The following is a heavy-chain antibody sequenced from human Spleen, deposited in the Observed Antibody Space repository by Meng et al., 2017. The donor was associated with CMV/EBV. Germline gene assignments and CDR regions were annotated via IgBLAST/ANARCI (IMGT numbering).Heavy chain of an antibody. CDR3: AREPEGVVTLDY. CDR2: IYSGGDT. Sequence: FAASCFTVHNNYMNWIRQAPGKGLEWVSLIYSGGDTHYADSVKGRFTISRDNSKNTLFLQMNSLRTEDTAVYYCAREPEGVVTLDYWGQGTLVTVSS. V-gene: IGHV3-53*05. CDR1: CFTVHNNY. J-gene: IGHJ4*02. D-gene: IGHD4-23*01.